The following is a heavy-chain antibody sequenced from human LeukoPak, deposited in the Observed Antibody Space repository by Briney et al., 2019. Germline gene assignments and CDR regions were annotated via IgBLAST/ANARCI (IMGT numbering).Heavy chain of an antibody. V-gene: IGHV3-23*01. CDR3: ARDHGSQDSGAWYVFDY. J-gene: IGHJ4*02. CDR1: GFTFNHYA. D-gene: IGHD6-19*01. CDR2: INHHGHT. Sequence: GGSLRRSCAASGFTFNHYAMSWVHQAPGKGLEWVSGINHHGHTFYADSVKGRFTISRDNSKNTVFLQMNSLRADDTAEYFCARDHGSQDSGAWYVFDYWGRGTLVTVSS.